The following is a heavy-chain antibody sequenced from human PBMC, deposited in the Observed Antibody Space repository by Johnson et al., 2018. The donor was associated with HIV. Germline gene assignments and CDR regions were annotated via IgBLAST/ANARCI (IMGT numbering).Heavy chain of an antibody. CDR2: ISGSGSII. Sequence: VQLVESGGGLVKPGGSLRLSCAASGFTFSDYYMSWIRQAPGKGLQWVSYISGSGSIIYSTDSVQGRFTISRDNVKNSLYLQMNSLRAEDTAVYYCARESGGQYDAFDIWGQGTMVTVSS. J-gene: IGHJ3*02. CDR1: GFTFSDYY. CDR3: ARESGGQYDAFDI. D-gene: IGHD3-16*01. V-gene: IGHV3-11*04.